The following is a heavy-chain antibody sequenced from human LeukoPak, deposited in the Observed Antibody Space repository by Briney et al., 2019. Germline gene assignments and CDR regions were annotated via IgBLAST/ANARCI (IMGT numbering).Heavy chain of an antibody. CDR1: GYSFTSYW. D-gene: IGHD2-2*01. V-gene: IGHV5-51*01. CDR2: IYPGDSDT. CDR3: ATSKDIVVVPAATDPQGDAFDI. Sequence: GESLKISCKGSGYSFTSYWIGWVRQMPGKGLEWMGIIYPGDSDTRYSPSFQGQVTISADKSISTAYLQWSSLKASDTAMYYCATSKDIVVVPAATDPQGDAFDIWGQGTMVTVSS. J-gene: IGHJ3*02.